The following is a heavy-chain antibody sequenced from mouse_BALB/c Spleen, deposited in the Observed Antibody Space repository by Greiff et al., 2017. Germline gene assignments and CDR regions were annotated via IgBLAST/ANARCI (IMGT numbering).Heavy chain of an antibody. Sequence: VQLVESGPGLVAPSQSLSITCTVSGFSLTGYGVNWVRQPPGKGLEWLGMIWGDGSSDYNSALKSRLSLSKDNSKSQVFLKMNSLQTDDTARYYCARDFGNYRGYYAMDYWGQGTSGTVSS. CDR2: IWGDGSS. CDR3: ARDFGNYRGYYAMDY. CDR1: GFSLTGYG. V-gene: IGHV2-6-7*01. D-gene: IGHD2-1*01. J-gene: IGHJ4*01.